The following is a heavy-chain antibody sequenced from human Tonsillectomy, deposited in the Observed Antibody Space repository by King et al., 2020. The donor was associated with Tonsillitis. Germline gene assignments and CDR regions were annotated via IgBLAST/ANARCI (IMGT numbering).Heavy chain of an antibody. D-gene: IGHD6-13*01. CDR1: GFTFSSYS. Sequence: LVESGGGLVKPGGSLRLSCAASGFTFSSYSMNWVRQAPGKGLEWVSSISSSSSHIYYADSVKGRFTISRDNAKNSLYLQMNSLRAEDTAVYYCARAVLAAAGTDYYYGMDVWGQGTTVTVSS. CDR3: ARAVLAAAGTDYYYGMDV. J-gene: IGHJ6*02. CDR2: ISSSSSHI. V-gene: IGHV3-21*01.